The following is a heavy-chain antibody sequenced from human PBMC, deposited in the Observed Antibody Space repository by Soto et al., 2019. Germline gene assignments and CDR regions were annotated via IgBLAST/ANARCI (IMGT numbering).Heavy chain of an antibody. Sequence: SETLSLTCAVYGGSFSGYYWSWIRQPPGKGLEWIGEINHSGSTNYNPSLKSRVTISVDTSKNQFSLKLSSVTAADTAVYYCAGEKGAAARLNWFDPWGQGTLVTVSS. J-gene: IGHJ5*02. CDR3: AGEKGAAARLNWFDP. CDR2: INHSGST. CDR1: GGSFSGYY. V-gene: IGHV4-34*01. D-gene: IGHD6-13*01.